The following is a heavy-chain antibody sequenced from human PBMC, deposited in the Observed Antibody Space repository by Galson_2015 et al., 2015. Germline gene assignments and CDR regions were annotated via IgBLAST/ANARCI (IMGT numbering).Heavy chain of an antibody. CDR1: GYTFTSYD. CDR2: MNPNSGNT. V-gene: IGHV1-8*01. CDR3: ARVGDSSSYYYYYYYMDV. Sequence: SCKASGYTFTSYDINWVRQATGQGLEWVGWMNPNSGNTGYAQKFQGRVTMTRNTSISTAYMELSSLRSEDTAVYYCARVGDSSSYYYYYYYMDVWGKGTTVTVSS. D-gene: IGHD6-13*01. J-gene: IGHJ6*03.